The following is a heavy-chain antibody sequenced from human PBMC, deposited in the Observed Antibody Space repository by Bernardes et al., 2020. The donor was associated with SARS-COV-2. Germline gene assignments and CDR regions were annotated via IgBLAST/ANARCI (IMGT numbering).Heavy chain of an antibody. CDR1: GVPISNYY. J-gene: IGHJ5*02. V-gene: IGHV4-59*08. CDR3: ARHSPREDWFDP. D-gene: IGHD1-26*01. CDR2: FFYSGST. Sequence: SETLSLTCTVSGVPISNYYWSWIRQPPGKGLEWIGYFFYSGSTNYNPSLKSRVTISVDTSKNQFSLQLSSVTAADTAVYYCARHSPREDWFDPWGQGTLVTVSS.